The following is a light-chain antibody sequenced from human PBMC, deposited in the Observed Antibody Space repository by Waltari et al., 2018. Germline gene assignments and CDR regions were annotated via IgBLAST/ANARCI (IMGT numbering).Light chain of an antibody. CDR3: QHDYNLPFT. V-gene: IGKV1-6*01. CDR2: AAS. Sequence: IQMTQSPSSLSASVGDRVTVTCRASQGINKELNWYQQKPGRAPTLLIYAASNLQTGGSSRVSGSGSGTDFTLTISSLQPGDVATYYCQHDYNLPFTFGPGTKLDIK. J-gene: IGKJ3*01. CDR1: QGINKE.